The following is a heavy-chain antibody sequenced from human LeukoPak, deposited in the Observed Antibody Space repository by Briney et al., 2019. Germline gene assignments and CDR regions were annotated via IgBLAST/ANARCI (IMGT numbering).Heavy chain of an antibody. CDR3: ARGYYAFDY. V-gene: IGHV3-48*01. Sequence: GGSLRLSCAASGFTFSTDAMSWVRQAPGKGLEWVSYISNSGGTIYYGDSVKGRFTISRDNAKNSLYLQMNSLRAEDTAVYYCARGYYAFDYWGQGTLVTVSS. J-gene: IGHJ4*02. CDR1: GFTFSTDA. CDR2: ISNSGGTI. D-gene: IGHD2-2*01.